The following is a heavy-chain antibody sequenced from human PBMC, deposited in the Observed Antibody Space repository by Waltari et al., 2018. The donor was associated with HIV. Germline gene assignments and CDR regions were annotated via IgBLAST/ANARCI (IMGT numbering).Heavy chain of an antibody. Sequence: QVQLQESGPGLVKPSETLSLTCAVSGYSISSGYYWGWLRQPPGTGLEWIGSICHSGSTYYNPSLKSRVTISVDTSKNQFSLKLSSVTAADTAVYYCARDSNGSGSYYNAYAFDIWGQGTMVTVSS. J-gene: IGHJ3*02. CDR3: ARDSNGSGSYYNAYAFDI. CDR2: ICHSGST. V-gene: IGHV4-38-2*02. CDR1: GYSISSGYY. D-gene: IGHD3-10*01.